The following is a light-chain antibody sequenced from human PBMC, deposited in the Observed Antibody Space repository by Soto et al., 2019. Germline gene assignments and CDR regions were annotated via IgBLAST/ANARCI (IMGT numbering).Light chain of an antibody. J-gene: IGKJ1*01. Sequence: DIKMTQSPSTLSASIGDRVTITCRASQSISGWLAWYQHKPGKAPTLLIYDASSLQSGVPSRFSGSGSGTEFTITISSLQPDYFATYYCQQYHTYSRTFGQGTKVDIK. CDR3: QQYHTYSRT. V-gene: IGKV1-5*01. CDR2: DAS. CDR1: QSISGW.